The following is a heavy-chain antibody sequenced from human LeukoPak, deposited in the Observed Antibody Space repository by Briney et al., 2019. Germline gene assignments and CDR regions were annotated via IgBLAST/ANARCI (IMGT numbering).Heavy chain of an antibody. CDR3: AKMGVVAARPGTFDY. D-gene: IGHD6-6*01. CDR1: GFTFTSYA. J-gene: IGHJ4*02. V-gene: IGHV3-23*01. CDR2: ISGSGGST. Sequence: GGSLRLSCAASGFTFTSYAMSWVRQAPGKGLEWVSAISGSGGSTYHADSVKGRVTISRDNSKNTLYLQMNSLRAEDTAVYYCAKMGVVAARPGTFDYWGQGTLVTVSS.